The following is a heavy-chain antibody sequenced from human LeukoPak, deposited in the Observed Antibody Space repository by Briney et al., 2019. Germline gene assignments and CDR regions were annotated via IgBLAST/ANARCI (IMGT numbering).Heavy chain of an antibody. Sequence: GGSLRLSCAASGFTFSSYWMSWVRQAPGKGLEWVSAISGSGGSTYYADSVKGRFTISRDNSKNTLYLQMNSLRAEDTAVYYCAKEERGDIVVVPAAYYFDYWGQGTLVTVSS. V-gene: IGHV3-23*01. CDR1: GFTFSSYW. J-gene: IGHJ4*02. CDR2: ISGSGGST. CDR3: AKEERGDIVVVPAAYYFDY. D-gene: IGHD2-2*01.